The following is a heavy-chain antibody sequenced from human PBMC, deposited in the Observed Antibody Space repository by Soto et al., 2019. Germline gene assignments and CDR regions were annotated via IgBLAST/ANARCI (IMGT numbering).Heavy chain of an antibody. D-gene: IGHD4-4*01. CDR1: GGPISSYY. CDR3: AKLTRDDYSNDVHFDY. Sequence: SETLSLTCTVSGGPISSYYWSWIRQPPGKGLEWIGYIYYNGSTNYNPSLKSRVTISVDTSKNQFSLKLSSVTAADTAVYYCAKLTRDDYSNDVHFDYWGQGTLVTVSS. V-gene: IGHV4-59*08. CDR2: IYYNGST. J-gene: IGHJ4*02.